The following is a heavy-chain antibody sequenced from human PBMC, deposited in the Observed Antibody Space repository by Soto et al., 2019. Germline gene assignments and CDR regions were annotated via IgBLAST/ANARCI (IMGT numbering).Heavy chain of an antibody. D-gene: IGHD2-2*01. V-gene: IGHV1-3*01. CDR2: INAGNGNT. Sequence: QVQLVQSGAEVKKPGASVKVSCKASGYTFTSYAMHWVRQAPGQRLEWMGWINAGNGNTKYSQKFQGRVTITRDTSASTADMELSSLRSEDTAVYYCARAQLLSPTKRGYYGMDVWGQGTTVTVSS. CDR1: GYTFTSYA. J-gene: IGHJ6*02. CDR3: ARAQLLSPTKRGYYGMDV.